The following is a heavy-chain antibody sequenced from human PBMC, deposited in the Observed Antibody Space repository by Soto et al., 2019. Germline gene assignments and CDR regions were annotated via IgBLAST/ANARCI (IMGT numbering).Heavy chain of an antibody. CDR1: GGSISSGGYY. D-gene: IGHD3-10*01. CDR2: IYYSGST. CDR3: AGHHGSNSGIDY. Sequence: QVQLQESGPGLVKPSQTLSLTCTVSGGSISSGGYYWNWIRQHPGKGLEWIGSIYYSGSTYYTPSLKSRLTISVDTSKNHFSLKLSSVTAADTAVYYCAGHHGSNSGIDYWGQGTLVTVSS. J-gene: IGHJ4*02. V-gene: IGHV4-31*03.